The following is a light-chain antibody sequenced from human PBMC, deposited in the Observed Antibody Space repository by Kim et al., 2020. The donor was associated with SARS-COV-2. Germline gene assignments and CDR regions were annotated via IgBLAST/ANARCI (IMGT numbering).Light chain of an antibody. Sequence: RVTLSCTRRSANIGAGYDVHWYQQPPGSAPKLLIYGNSNLPSGVPDRFSGSKSGTSASLAITGLQAEDEADYYCQSYDSSLSGSVFGGGTQLTVL. V-gene: IGLV1-40*01. J-gene: IGLJ2*01. CDR1: SANIGAGYD. CDR2: GNS. CDR3: QSYDSSLSGSV.